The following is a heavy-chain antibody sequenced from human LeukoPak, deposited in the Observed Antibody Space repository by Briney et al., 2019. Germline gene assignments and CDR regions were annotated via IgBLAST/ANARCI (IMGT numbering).Heavy chain of an antibody. J-gene: IGHJ4*02. CDR2: IYFDGRT. CDR3: ARESKTYDGSGYYHDS. Sequence: SETLSLTCTVSGDSISSYYWSWIRRPPGKGLEYIGFIYFDGRTNYNPSLKSRVTISIDTSKNQFSLKLWSVTAADTAVFYCARESKTYDGSGYYHDSWGQGTLVTVSS. D-gene: IGHD3-22*01. V-gene: IGHV4-59*12. CDR1: GDSISSYY.